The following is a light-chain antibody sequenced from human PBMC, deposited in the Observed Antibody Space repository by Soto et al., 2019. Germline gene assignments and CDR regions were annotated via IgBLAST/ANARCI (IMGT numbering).Light chain of an antibody. CDR2: AAS. Sequence: DIQMTQSPSSLSASVGDRVTITCRPSQGISNYLAWYQQKPGKVPKLLIYAASTLQSGVPSRFSGSGSGTDFTLTISSLRPEDVATYYCQKYNSAPPTFGQGTRWISN. CDR1: QGISNY. J-gene: IGKJ1*01. CDR3: QKYNSAPPT. V-gene: IGKV1-27*01.